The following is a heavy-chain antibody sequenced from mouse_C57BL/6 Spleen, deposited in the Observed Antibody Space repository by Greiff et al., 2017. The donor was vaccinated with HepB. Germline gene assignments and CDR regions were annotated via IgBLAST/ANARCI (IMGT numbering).Heavy chain of an antibody. Sequence: QVHVKQSGPELVKPGASVKISCKASGYTFTDYYINWVKQRPGQGLEWIGWIFPGSGSTYYNEKFKGQATLTVDKSSSTAYMLLSSLTSEDSAVYFCAREEIAAQATTWFAYWGQGTLVTVSA. CDR3: AREEIAAQATTWFAY. D-gene: IGHD3-2*02. CDR2: IFPGSGST. CDR1: GYTFTDYY. J-gene: IGHJ3*01. V-gene: IGHV1-75*01.